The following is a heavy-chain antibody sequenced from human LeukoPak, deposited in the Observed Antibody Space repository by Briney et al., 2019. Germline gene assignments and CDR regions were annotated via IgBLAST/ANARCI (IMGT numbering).Heavy chain of an antibody. CDR1: GYTFTDHY. CDR3: ATYCGGDCAPGGY. V-gene: IGHV1-2*04. D-gene: IGHD2-21*01. CDR2: INPKSGDT. Sequence: ASVKVSCKAFGYTFTDHYVHWVRQAPGQGLEWMGWINPKSGDTKYVQKLQGWLTMTRDTSLRTAYMELTRLRSDDTAVFYCATYCGGDCAPGGYWGQGTLVTVSS. J-gene: IGHJ4*02.